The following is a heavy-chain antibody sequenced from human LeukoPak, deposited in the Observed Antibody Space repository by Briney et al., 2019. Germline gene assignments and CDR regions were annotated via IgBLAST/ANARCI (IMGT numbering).Heavy chain of an antibody. CDR3: ARGLRYYGSSGLDY. Sequence: SETLSLTCAVYGGSFSGYYWSWIRQPPGKGLEWIGEINHSGGTNYNPSLKSRVTISVDTSKNQFSLKLSSVTAADTAVYYCARGLRYYGSSGLDYWGQGTLVTVSS. CDR2: INHSGGT. J-gene: IGHJ4*02. V-gene: IGHV4-34*01. D-gene: IGHD3-22*01. CDR1: GGSFSGYY.